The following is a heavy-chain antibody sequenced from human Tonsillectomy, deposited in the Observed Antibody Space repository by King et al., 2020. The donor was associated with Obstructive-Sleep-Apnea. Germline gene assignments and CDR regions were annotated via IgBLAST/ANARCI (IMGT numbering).Heavy chain of an antibody. CDR2: ISGSGSST. V-gene: IGHV3-23*04. D-gene: IGHD6-19*01. J-gene: IGHJ5*02. CDR1: GFTLRRYA. Sequence: VQLVQSGGGLVQPGGSLRLACAASGFTLRRYAMSWVRQAPGKGLEWVSTISGSGSSTYYADSVKGRFTISRDNSKNTLYLQMNSLRADHTAVYYCAKPTYSSGWYFPWGQGTLVTVSS. CDR3: AKPTYSSGWYFP.